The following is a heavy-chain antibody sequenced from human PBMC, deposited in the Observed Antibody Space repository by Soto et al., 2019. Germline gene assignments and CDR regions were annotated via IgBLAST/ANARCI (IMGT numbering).Heavy chain of an antibody. Sequence: SETLSLTCTVSGGSLSPNYWTWIRQPPGKGLEWIGYIYFGGSTNYNPSLRSRVTISVDTSKNQFSLKLSSVTAADTAVYYCARGRGAAAGTRWFDPWGQETLVTVSS. CDR2: IYFGGST. J-gene: IGHJ5*02. CDR1: GGSLSPNY. CDR3: ARGRGAAAGTRWFDP. D-gene: IGHD6-13*01. V-gene: IGHV4-59*12.